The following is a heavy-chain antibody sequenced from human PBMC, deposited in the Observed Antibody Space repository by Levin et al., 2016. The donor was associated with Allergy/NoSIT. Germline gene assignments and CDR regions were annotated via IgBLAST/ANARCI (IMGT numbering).Heavy chain of an antibody. Sequence: GGSLRLSCAASGFTFSSYEMNWVRQAPGKGLEWVSYISSSGSTIYYADSVKGRFTISRDNAKNSLYLQMNSLRAEDTAVYYCARVVGIRNGWFDPWGQGTLVTVSS. D-gene: IGHD2-21*01. CDR2: ISSSGSTI. J-gene: IGHJ5*02. CDR1: GFTFSSYE. V-gene: IGHV3-48*03. CDR3: ARVVGIRNGWFDP.